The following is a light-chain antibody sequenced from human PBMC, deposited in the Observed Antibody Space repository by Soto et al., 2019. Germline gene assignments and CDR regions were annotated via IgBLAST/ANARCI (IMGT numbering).Light chain of an antibody. Sequence: QSGLTQPPSGCAGPGQKVTISCSGSSSKIGNKYVSRDQQLPGTAPKILIYDNNKRPSGIPGGFSGSMFGTAATLGITGLQTGDEADYYGGTWDSSLSAYVFXTGTKVTVL. CDR1: SSKIGNKY. V-gene: IGLV1-51*01. CDR3: GTWDSSLSAYV. CDR2: DNN. J-gene: IGLJ1*01.